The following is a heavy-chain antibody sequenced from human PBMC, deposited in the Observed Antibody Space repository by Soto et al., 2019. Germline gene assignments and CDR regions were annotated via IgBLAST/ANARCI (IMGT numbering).Heavy chain of an antibody. CDR3: ARELPQRQGRNMDV. V-gene: IGHV5-51*01. D-gene: IGHD1-1*01. CDR1: GYSFTSYW. Sequence: GESLKISCKGSGYSFTSYWIGWVRQMPGKGLEWMGIIYPGDSDTRYSPSFQGQVTISADKSISTAYLSSVTAADTAVYYCARELPQRQGRNMDVWGQGTTVTVSS. CDR2: IYPGDSDT. J-gene: IGHJ6*02.